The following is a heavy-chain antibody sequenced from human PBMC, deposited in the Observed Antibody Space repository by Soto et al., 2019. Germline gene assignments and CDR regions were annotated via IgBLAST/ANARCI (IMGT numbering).Heavy chain of an antibody. CDR3: ARRDIVATIKGDY. J-gene: IGHJ4*02. CDR1: GGSISSSSW. CDR2: IFHSGTT. D-gene: IGHD5-12*01. Sequence: SETLSLTCAASGGSISSSSWWSWVRQPPGKGLEWIGEIFHSGTTKYNPSLKSRVTISVDKSANQFPLKLNSVTAADTAVYYCARRDIVATIKGDYWGQGTLVTVSS. V-gene: IGHV4-4*02.